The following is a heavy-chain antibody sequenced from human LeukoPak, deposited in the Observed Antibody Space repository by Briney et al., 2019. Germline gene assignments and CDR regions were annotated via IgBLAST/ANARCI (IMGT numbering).Heavy chain of an antibody. J-gene: IGHJ4*02. CDR3: ARARDIVVVVAATDLDY. V-gene: IGHV3-21*01. CDR1: GFTSSSYS. Sequence: GGSLRLSCAASGFTSSSYSMNWVRQAPGKGLEWVSSISSSSSYIYYADSVKGRFTISRDNAKNSLYLQMNSLRAEDTAVYYCARARDIVVVVAATDLDYWGQGTLVTVSS. CDR2: ISSSSSYI. D-gene: IGHD2-15*01.